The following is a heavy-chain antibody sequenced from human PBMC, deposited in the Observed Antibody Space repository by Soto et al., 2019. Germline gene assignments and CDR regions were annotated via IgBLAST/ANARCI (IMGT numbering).Heavy chain of an antibody. Sequence: GGSLRLSCAASEFTFRSYWMHWVRQSPGKGLVWVSRISGDGSSTSYADSVKGRFTISRDNSKNTLYLQMNSLRAEDTAVYYCAKIQRYFDWLLYYFDYWGQGTLVTVSS. CDR1: EFTFRSYW. CDR2: ISGDGSST. CDR3: AKIQRYFDWLLYYFDY. J-gene: IGHJ4*02. V-gene: IGHV3-74*01. D-gene: IGHD3-9*01.